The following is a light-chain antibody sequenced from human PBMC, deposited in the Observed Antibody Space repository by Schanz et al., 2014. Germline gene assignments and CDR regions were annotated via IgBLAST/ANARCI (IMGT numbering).Light chain of an antibody. CDR3: QQYGSSPYT. Sequence: EIVLTQSPATLSLSPGERATLSCRASQSVSSYLAWYQQKPGQAPRLLIYDASKRAAGIPGRFSGSGSGTDFTLTISSLEPEDSAVYYCQQYGSSPYTFGQGTKLEIK. CDR2: DAS. CDR1: QSVSSY. J-gene: IGKJ2*01. V-gene: IGKV3-11*01.